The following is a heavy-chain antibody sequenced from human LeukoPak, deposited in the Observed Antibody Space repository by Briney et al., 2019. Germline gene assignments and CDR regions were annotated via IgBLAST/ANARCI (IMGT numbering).Heavy chain of an antibody. CDR1: GFTFSSYA. J-gene: IGHJ4*02. CDR3: ATFGKWLVFDY. CDR2: ISGSGSST. V-gene: IGHV3-23*01. D-gene: IGHD6-19*01. Sequence: GGSLRLSCAASGFTFSSYAMSWVRKAPGKGLEWVSAISGSGSSTYYADSGKGRFSISRNNSKNTMYLQMNSLRAEDTAVYYCATFGKWLVFDYWGQGTLVTVSS.